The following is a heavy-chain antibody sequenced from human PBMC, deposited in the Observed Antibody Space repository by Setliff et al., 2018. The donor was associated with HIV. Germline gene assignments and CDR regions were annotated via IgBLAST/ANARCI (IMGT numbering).Heavy chain of an antibody. CDR3: ARSLVPSGYYYGRHAFDI. Sequence: PSETLSLTCSVSGASTRGHYWSWIRQSPGKGLEWIGNIYYSGNTNYNPSFKSRVTISVDTSKNQFSLRVNSVTAADTAVYYCARSLVPSGYYYGRHAFDIWGQGTKVTVS. CDR2: IYYSGNT. D-gene: IGHD3-22*01. V-gene: IGHV4-59*08. CDR1: GASTRGHY. J-gene: IGHJ3*02.